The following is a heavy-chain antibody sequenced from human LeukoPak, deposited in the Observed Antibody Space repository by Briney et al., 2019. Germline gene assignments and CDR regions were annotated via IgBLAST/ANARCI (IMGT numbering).Heavy chain of an antibody. CDR2: INRSAST. V-gene: IGHV4-34*01. D-gene: IGHD3-10*01. J-gene: IGHJ5*02. Sequence: SETLSLTCVLYGGSSTNYFWSWIRQPPGKGLEWIGEINRSASTNYNPSLKSRVTISIDTSKNQFSLKLSSVTAAGTAVYYCARRGPPRTMLRGVKSGWFDPWGQGTLVTVSS. CDR3: ARRGPPRTMLRGVKSGWFDP. CDR1: GGSSTNYF.